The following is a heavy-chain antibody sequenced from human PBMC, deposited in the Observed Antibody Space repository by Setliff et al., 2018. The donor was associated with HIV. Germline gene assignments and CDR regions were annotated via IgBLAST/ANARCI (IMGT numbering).Heavy chain of an antibody. J-gene: IGHJ3*02. V-gene: IGHV3-11*01. Sequence: SCAASGFTFSDYYMSWIRQAPGKGLEWVSYISSSGSSKYYADSVKGRFTIFRDNVKNSLYVQMNSLRAEDTAVYYCARVLWLQDAFDIWGQGIMVTVSS. CDR3: ARVLWLQDAFDI. CDR1: GFTFSDYY. CDR2: ISSSGSSK. D-gene: IGHD6-19*01.